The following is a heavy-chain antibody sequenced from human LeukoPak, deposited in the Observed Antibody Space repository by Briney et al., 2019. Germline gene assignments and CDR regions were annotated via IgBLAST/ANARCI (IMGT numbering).Heavy chain of an antibody. CDR2: IYYSGST. D-gene: IGHD6-13*01. CDR1: GGSISSYY. V-gene: IGHV4-59*01. J-gene: IGHJ4*02. CDR3: ARGGSGSWYH. Sequence: KPSETLSLTCTVSGGSISSYYWNWIRQPPGKGLEWIGYIYYSGSTNYNPSLKSRVTISVDTSKNQFSLKLSSVTAADTAVYYCARGGSGSWYHWGQGTLVTVSS.